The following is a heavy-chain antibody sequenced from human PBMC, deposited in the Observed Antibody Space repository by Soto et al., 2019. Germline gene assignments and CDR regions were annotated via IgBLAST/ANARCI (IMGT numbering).Heavy chain of an antibody. D-gene: IGHD3-3*01. J-gene: IGHJ6*02. Sequence: ASVKVSCKASGGTFSSYAISWVRQAPGQGLEWMGGIIPIFGTANYAQKFQGRVTITADKSTSTAYMELSSLRSEDTAVYYCARDVATITIFGGVYYYYGMDVWGQGTTVTVS. CDR1: GGTFSSYA. CDR2: IIPIFGTA. CDR3: ARDVATITIFGGVYYYYGMDV. V-gene: IGHV1-69*06.